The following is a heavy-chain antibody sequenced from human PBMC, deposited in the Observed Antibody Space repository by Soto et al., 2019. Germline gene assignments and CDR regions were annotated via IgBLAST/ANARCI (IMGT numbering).Heavy chain of an antibody. CDR2: ISSRGGST. CDR1: GFTFSSYA. CDR3: ARRDYVYIWGGYDY. J-gene: IGHJ4*02. D-gene: IGHD3-16*01. Sequence: EVQLLESGGGLVQPGGSLILSCAASGFTFSSYAMGWVRQPPGKGLQWISVISSRGGSTYYADSVKGRFTIARDNSKDTLFLDMNSLRAEDSAVYYCARRDYVYIWGGYDYWGQGTLVTVSS. V-gene: IGHV3-23*01.